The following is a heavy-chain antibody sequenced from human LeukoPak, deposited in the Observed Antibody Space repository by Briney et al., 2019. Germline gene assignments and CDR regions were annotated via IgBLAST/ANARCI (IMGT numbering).Heavy chain of an antibody. CDR1: GYIVTSYW. V-gene: IGHV5-51*01. CDR2: IYPGDSDT. Sequence: GESLKISCKGSGYIVTSYWIAWVRQMPGKALEWMGIIYPGDSDTRYSPSFQGQVTISADKSISTAYLQWSSLKASETAMYYCARLRSLLKDADYDYWGQGTLVTVSS. J-gene: IGHJ4*02. D-gene: IGHD4-17*01. CDR3: ARLRSLLKDADYDY.